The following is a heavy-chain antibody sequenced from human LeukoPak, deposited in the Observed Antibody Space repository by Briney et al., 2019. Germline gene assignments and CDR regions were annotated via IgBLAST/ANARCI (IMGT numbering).Heavy chain of an antibody. V-gene: IGHV3-23*01. CDR1: GFTFSNYA. CDR2: ITKSGGST. D-gene: IGHD5-12*01. CDR3: AKDAVSTLTTIRRDY. Sequence: GGSLRLSCAASGFTFSNYAVTWVRQAPGKGLEWVSTITKSGGSTYYADSVKGRYTISRDNSKNTLYLKMNSVRAEDTAVYYCAKDAVSTLTTIRRDYWGQGTRVSVSS. J-gene: IGHJ4*02.